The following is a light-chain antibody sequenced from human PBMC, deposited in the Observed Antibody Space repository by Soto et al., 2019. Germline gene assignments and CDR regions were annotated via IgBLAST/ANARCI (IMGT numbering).Light chain of an antibody. CDR1: SSDVGSYNL. V-gene: IGLV2-23*01. J-gene: IGLJ2*01. Sequence: QSALTQPASVSGSPGQSITISCTGTSSDVGSYNLVSWYQQHPGKAPKLMIYEGSKRPSGVSNRLSGSKSGNTASLTISGLRAEEEADYYCYSFSGGSTNAVFAGGTKPTVL. CDR3: YSFSGGSTNAV. CDR2: EGS.